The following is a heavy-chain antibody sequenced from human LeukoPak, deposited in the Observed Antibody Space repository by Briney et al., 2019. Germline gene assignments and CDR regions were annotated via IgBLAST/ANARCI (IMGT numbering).Heavy chain of an antibody. CDR3: AKEQELELRFVDY. CDR1: GFTFGDYA. Sequence: GGSLRLSCTASGFTFGDYAMSWFRQAPGKGLEWVSSISSSSSYIYYADSVKGRFTISRDNAKNSLYLQMNSLRAEDTAVYYCAKEQELELRFVDYWGQGTLVTVSS. V-gene: IGHV3-21*01. CDR2: ISSSSSYI. D-gene: IGHD1-7*01. J-gene: IGHJ4*02.